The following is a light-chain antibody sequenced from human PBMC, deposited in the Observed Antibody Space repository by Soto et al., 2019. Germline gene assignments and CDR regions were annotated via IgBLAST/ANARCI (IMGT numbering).Light chain of an antibody. CDR1: RGISNY. Sequence: DIQMTQSPSSLSASVGDRVAITCRASRGISNYLAWYQQKPGKVPKLLIHATSTLQSGVPSRFSGSGSGTDFTLTISSLQPEDVATYYCQKYNSVPLSFGGGTKVDIK. J-gene: IGKJ4*01. CDR2: ATS. CDR3: QKYNSVPLS. V-gene: IGKV1-27*01.